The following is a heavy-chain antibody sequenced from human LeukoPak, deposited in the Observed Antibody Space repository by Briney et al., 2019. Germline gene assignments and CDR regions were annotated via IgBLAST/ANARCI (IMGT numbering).Heavy chain of an antibody. CDR2: ISGSGGST. CDR1: GFTFSSYA. J-gene: IGHJ4*02. Sequence: GGSLRLSCAASGFTFSSYAMSRVRQAPGKELEWVSAISGSGGSTYYADSVKGRFTISRDNSKNTLYLQMNSLRAEDTAVYYCAKVSFLDLDYWGQGTLVSVSS. V-gene: IGHV3-23*01. CDR3: AKVSFLDLDY. D-gene: IGHD3-3*01.